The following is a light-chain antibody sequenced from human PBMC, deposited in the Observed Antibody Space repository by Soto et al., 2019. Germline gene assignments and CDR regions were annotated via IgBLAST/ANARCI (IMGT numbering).Light chain of an antibody. CDR1: QGIGTY. J-gene: IGKJ5*01. CDR3: QQVNSYPQT. CDR2: AAF. V-gene: IGKV1-9*01. Sequence: IHFTHSPSSLSSSLVDRVTISCRASQGIGTYLAWYQQKPGKAPKLLIYAAFALHSGVPARFSGSRSGTDFTLTISSLQPEDFATYYCQQVNSYPQTFGQGTRLEIK.